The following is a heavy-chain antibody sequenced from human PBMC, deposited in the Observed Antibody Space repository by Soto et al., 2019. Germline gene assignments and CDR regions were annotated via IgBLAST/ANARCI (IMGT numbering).Heavy chain of an antibody. V-gene: IGHV4-59*01. J-gene: IGHJ4*02. Sequence: SSETLSLPCTVSGGSISSYYWTWIRQSPGQGLEWIGPFFYSDNIKYNPSLKSRVTMSIDTSKNQFSLNLSSVSAADTAVYYCARDRTYYFDYWGQGTLVTVSS. CDR2: FFYSDNI. CDR1: GGSISSYY. CDR3: ARDRTYYFDY. D-gene: IGHD3-10*01.